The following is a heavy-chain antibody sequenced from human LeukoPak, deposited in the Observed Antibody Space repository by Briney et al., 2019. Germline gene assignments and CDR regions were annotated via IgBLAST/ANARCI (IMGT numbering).Heavy chain of an antibody. Sequence: GASVKVSCKASGYTFTGCYMHWVRQAPGQGLGWMGWINPNSGGTNYAQKFQGRVTMTRDTSISTAYMELSRLRSDDTAVYYCARLSDSSGYYYLDYWGQGTLVTVSS. CDR2: INPNSGGT. J-gene: IGHJ4*02. D-gene: IGHD3-22*01. CDR3: ARLSDSSGYYYLDY. V-gene: IGHV1-2*02. CDR1: GYTFTGCY.